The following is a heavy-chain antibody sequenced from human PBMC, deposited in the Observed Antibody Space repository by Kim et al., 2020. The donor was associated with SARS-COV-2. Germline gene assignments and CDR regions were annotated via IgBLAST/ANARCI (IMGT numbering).Heavy chain of an antibody. CDR3: ARDRRQIIDEDAFDI. V-gene: IGHV3-33*05. CDR2: ISYDGSNK. CDR1: GFTFSSYG. Sequence: GGSLRLSCAASGFTFSSYGMHWVRQAPGKGLEWVAVISYDGSNKYYADSVKGRFTISRDNSKNTLYLQMNSLRAEDTAVYYCARDRRQIIDEDAFDIWGQGTMVTVSS. J-gene: IGHJ3*02.